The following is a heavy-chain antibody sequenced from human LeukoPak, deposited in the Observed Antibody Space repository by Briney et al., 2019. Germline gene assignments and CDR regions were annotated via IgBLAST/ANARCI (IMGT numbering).Heavy chain of an antibody. CDR1: GGTFSSYA. V-gene: IGHV1-69*04. D-gene: IGHD6-13*01. CDR3: ATTRTAAAGTFDY. CDR2: FVPMLGIT. Sequence: ASVKVSCKASGGTFSSYAISWVRQAPGQGLEWMGRFVPMLGITNYAQRFQGRVTFTADKSTTTVYMGLNSLRSEDTAVYYCATTRTAAAGTFDYWGQGTLVTVSS. J-gene: IGHJ4*02.